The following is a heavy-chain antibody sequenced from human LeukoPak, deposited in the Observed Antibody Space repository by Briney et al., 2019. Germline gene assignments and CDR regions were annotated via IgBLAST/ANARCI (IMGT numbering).Heavy chain of an antibody. Sequence: PGGSLRLSCAASGFTFSSYWMSWVRQAPGKGLEWVANIKQDGSEKYYADSVKGRFTISRDSAKNSLYLQMNSLRAEDTAVYYCARIVLMVYAHHDAFDIWGQGTMVTVSS. V-gene: IGHV3-7*01. J-gene: IGHJ3*02. CDR2: IKQDGSEK. CDR3: ARIVLMVYAHHDAFDI. CDR1: GFTFSSYW. D-gene: IGHD2-8*01.